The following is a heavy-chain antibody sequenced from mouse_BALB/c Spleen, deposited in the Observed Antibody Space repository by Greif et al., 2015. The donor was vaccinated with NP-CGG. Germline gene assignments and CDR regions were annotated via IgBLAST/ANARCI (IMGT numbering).Heavy chain of an antibody. Sequence: DVKLVESGGNLVKPGGSLKLSCAASGFTFSSYGMSWVRQTPDKRLEWVATISSGGSYTYYPDSVKGRFTISRDNAKNTLYLQMSSLKSEDTAMYYCARQVDYWGQGTSVTVSS. V-gene: IGHV5-6*02. J-gene: IGHJ4*01. CDR2: ISSGGSYT. CDR1: GFTFSSYG. CDR3: ARQVDY.